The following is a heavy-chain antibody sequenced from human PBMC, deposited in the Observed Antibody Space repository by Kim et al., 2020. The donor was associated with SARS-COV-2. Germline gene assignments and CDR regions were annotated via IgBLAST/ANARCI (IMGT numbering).Heavy chain of an antibody. Sequence: GGSLRLSCAASGFTIGNHYMHWVRQAPGKGLEWVSVIYSGGSTYYADSVKGRFTISRHTSQKTLYLLMNNLRVDNTAVYYCARVPLGRPVTAFEIRGQGTVVLVSS. J-gene: IGHJ3*02. V-gene: IGHV3-53*01. CDR1: GFTIGNHY. D-gene: IGHD3-10*01. CDR2: IYSGGST. CDR3: ARVPLGRPVTAFEI.